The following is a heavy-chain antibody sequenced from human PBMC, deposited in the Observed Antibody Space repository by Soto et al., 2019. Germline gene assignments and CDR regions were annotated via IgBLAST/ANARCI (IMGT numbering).Heavy chain of an antibody. CDR2: VSSSGGST. Sequence: GGSLRLSCAASGFTFSDHGMSWVRQAPGKGLEGVAVVSSSGGSTSYADSVKGRFTISRDNAKNTLYLQMNSLRADDTAVYYCAKVGGYFHSSGYPNYWGQGALVTVSS. D-gene: IGHD3-22*01. CDR3: AKVGGYFHSSGYPNY. J-gene: IGHJ4*02. V-gene: IGHV3-23*01. CDR1: GFTFSDHG.